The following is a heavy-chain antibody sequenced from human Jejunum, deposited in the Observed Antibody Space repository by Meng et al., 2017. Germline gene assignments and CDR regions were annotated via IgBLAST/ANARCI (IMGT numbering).Heavy chain of an antibody. D-gene: IGHD2-2*01. V-gene: IGHV4-39*07. Sequence: RQPHESGPRLTLPSETLSLTCTVSGVSISSSIYYWGWIRQPPGKGLEWIGSIYYSGSTYYNPSLKSRVSISVDTSKNQFSLKLSSVTAADTALYYCARDPTSVVPVAIRNWFDPWGQGTLVTVSS. CDR2: IYYSGST. CDR3: ARDPTSVVPVAIRNWFDP. CDR1: GVSISSSIYY. J-gene: IGHJ5*02.